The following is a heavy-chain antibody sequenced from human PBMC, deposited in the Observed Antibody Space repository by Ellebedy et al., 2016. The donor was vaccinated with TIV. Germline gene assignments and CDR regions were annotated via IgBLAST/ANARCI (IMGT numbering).Heavy chain of an antibody. CDR2: IYYSGST. CDR1: GGSISSYY. V-gene: IGHV4-59*01. CDR3: ARGYSSGWYNWFDP. J-gene: IGHJ5*02. Sequence: MPSETLSLTCTVSGGSISSYYWSWIRQPPGKGLAWIGYIYYSGSTNYNPSLKSRVTISVDTSKNQFSLKLSSVTAADTAVYYCARGYSSGWYNWFDPWGQGTLVTVSS. D-gene: IGHD6-19*01.